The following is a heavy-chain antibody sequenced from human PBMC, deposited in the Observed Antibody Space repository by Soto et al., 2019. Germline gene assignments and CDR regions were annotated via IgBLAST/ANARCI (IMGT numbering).Heavy chain of an antibody. CDR1: GYTFTSYY. Sequence: SVKLSCKASGYTFTSYYMHWVRQAPGQGLEWLGRIIPILGIANYAQKFQGRVTITADKSTSTAYMELSSLRSEDTAVYYCARDQGITMVRGAPDAFDIWGQGTMVTV. V-gene: IGHV1-69*04. J-gene: IGHJ3*02. D-gene: IGHD3-10*01. CDR3: ARDQGITMVRGAPDAFDI. CDR2: IIPILGIA.